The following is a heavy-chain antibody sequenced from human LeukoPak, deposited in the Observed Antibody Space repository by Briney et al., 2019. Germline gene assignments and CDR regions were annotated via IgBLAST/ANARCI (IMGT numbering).Heavy chain of an antibody. CDR1: GYTFTGYY. CDR2: INPNSGGT. V-gene: IGHV1-2*04. CDR3: ARGPYYYDSSGYFDP. J-gene: IGHJ5*02. Sequence: ASVKVSCKASGYTFTGYYMHWVRQAPGQGLEWMGWINPNSGGTNYAQKFQGWVTMTRDTSISTAYMELSRLRSDDTAVYYCARGPYYYDSSGYFDPWGQGTLVTVSS. D-gene: IGHD3-22*01.